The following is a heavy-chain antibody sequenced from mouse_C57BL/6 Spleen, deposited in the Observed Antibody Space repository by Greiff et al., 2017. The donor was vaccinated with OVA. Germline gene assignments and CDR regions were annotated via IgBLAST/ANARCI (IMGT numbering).Heavy chain of an antibody. D-gene: IGHD1-1*01. Sequence: VKLVESGAELARPGASVKLSCKASGYTFTSYGISWVKQRTGQGLEWIGEIYPRSGNTYYNEKFKGKATLTADKSSSTAYMELRSLTSEDSAVYFCSIYYYSSSGAMDYWGQGTSVTVSS. J-gene: IGHJ4*01. CDR3: SIYYYSSSGAMDY. V-gene: IGHV1-81*01. CDR2: IYPRSGNT. CDR1: GYTFTSYG.